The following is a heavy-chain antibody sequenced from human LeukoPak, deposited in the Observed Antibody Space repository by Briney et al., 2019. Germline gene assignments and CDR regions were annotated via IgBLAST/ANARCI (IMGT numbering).Heavy chain of an antibody. Sequence: SETPSLTCTVSGGSTNRYNWSWIRRPPGKGLGWSGYIYYSGSTNYNPSLKSRVTISVDTSKNQFSLKLSSVTAADTAVYYCARQWELRGWFAPWGLGTLVTVSS. V-gene: IGHV4-59*08. CDR3: ARQWELRGWFAP. D-gene: IGHD1-26*01. CDR1: GGSTNRYN. J-gene: IGHJ5*02. CDR2: IYYSGST.